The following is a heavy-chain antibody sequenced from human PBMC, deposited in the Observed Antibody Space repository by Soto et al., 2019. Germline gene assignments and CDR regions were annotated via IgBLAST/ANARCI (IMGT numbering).Heavy chain of an antibody. J-gene: IGHJ6*02. Sequence: ASVKVSCKVSGYTLTELSMHWVRQAPGKGLEWMGGFDPEDGETIYAQKFQGRVTMTEDTSTDTAYMELSSLRSEDTAVYYCATSAYYDILTGYTARMDVWGQGTTVTVSS. V-gene: IGHV1-24*01. D-gene: IGHD3-9*01. CDR3: ATSAYYDILTGYTARMDV. CDR2: FDPEDGET. CDR1: GYTLTELS.